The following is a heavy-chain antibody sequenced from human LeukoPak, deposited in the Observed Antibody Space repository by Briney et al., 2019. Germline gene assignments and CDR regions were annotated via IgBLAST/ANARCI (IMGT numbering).Heavy chain of an antibody. CDR1: GGSISSDSYY. Sequence: SETLSLTCTVSGGSISSDSYYWAWIRQPPGKGLEWIASIYYSGSTYYNPSLKSRVTISVDTSRNQFSLKLSSVTAADTAVYYCASLAGAGLSEGYWGQGTRVIVPS. D-gene: IGHD6-19*01. V-gene: IGHV4-39*01. CDR2: IYYSGST. CDR3: ASLAGAGLSEGY. J-gene: IGHJ4*02.